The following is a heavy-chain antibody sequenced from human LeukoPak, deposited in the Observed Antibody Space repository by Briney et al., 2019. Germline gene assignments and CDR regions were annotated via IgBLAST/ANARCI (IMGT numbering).Heavy chain of an antibody. J-gene: IGHJ4*02. CDR2: ISYDGSNK. V-gene: IGHV3-30-3*01. Sequence: GSLRLSCAASGFTFSSYAMHWVRQAPGKGLEWVAVISYDGSNKYYADSVKGRFTISRDNSKNTLYLQMNSLRAEDTAVYYCARITVAVAPTGWGQGTLVTVSS. CDR3: ARITVAVAPTG. D-gene: IGHD6-19*01. CDR1: GFTFSSYA.